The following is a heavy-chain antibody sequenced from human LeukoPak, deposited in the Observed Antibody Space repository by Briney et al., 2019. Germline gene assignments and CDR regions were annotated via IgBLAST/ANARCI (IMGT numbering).Heavy chain of an antibody. CDR3: ARGKGGYLYYFDY. Sequence: PSETLSLTCAVYGGSFSGYYWSWIRQPPGKGLEWIGEINHSGSTNYNPSLKSRVTISVDTSKNQFSLKLSSVTAADTAVYYCARGKGGYLYYFDYWGQRTLVTVSS. D-gene: IGHD5-12*01. V-gene: IGHV4-34*01. J-gene: IGHJ4*02. CDR2: INHSGST. CDR1: GGSFSGYY.